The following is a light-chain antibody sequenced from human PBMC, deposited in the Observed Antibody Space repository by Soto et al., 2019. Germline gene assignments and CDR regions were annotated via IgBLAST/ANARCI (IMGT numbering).Light chain of an antibody. Sequence: QSVLTQPPSVSGAPGQWVTISCTGSSSNIGAGYNVHWYQHLPGTAPKLLIFGTTNRPSGVPDRFSGSKSGSSAFLAITGLQAEDEADYYCQSSDTSQSGSEIFGGGTKLTVL. CDR3: QSSDTSQSGSEI. V-gene: IGLV1-40*01. CDR2: GTT. J-gene: IGLJ2*01. CDR1: SSNIGAGYN.